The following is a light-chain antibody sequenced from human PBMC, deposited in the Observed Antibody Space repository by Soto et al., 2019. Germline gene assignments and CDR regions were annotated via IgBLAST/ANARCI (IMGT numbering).Light chain of an antibody. Sequence: QSALTQPASVTGSPGQSITISCTGARSDVGSFNLVSWYQQHPGKAPKLMIYEGSKRPSGVSNRFSGSKSGNTASLTISGLQAGDEADYYCCSYAGSSTYVFGTGTKVT. V-gene: IGLV2-23*01. CDR1: RSDVGSFNL. CDR2: EGS. J-gene: IGLJ1*01. CDR3: CSYAGSSTYV.